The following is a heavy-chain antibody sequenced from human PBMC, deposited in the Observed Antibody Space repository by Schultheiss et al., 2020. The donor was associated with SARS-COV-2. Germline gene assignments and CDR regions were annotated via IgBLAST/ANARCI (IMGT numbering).Heavy chain of an antibody. D-gene: IGHD5-12*01. CDR2: ISGSGGST. V-gene: IGHV3-23*01. Sequence: GESLKISCAASGFTFSAFAMSWVRQAPGKGPEWVSGISGSGGSTHYSDSVKGRFTISRDDSKNTVYLQMSSLRAEDTAVYCCVKDRRGSYAFDIWGQGTMVTVSS. CDR1: GFTFSAFA. J-gene: IGHJ3*02. CDR3: VKDRRGSYAFDI.